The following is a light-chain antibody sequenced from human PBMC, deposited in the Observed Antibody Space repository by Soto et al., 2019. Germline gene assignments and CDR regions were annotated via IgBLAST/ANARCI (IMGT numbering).Light chain of an antibody. CDR2: GPS. CDR1: QSISRN. CDR3: QQYNDWPPMYP. V-gene: IGKV3-15*01. Sequence: EIGMTQSQATLSVSPGERVTLSCRASQSISRNLAWYHQKPGRPPGLLIFGPSATASGVPVRFSGSGSRSESPLTISSLQFEDFAVYYWQQYNDWPPMYPFGQRTKLAIK. J-gene: IGKJ2*01.